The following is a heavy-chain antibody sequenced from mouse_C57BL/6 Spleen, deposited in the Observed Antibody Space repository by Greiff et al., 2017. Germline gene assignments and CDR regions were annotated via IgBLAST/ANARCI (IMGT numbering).Heavy chain of an antibody. CDR3: AREGGDYELFDY. V-gene: IGHV1-64*01. CDR2: IHPNSGST. Sequence: VQLQQSGAELVKPGASVKLSCKASGYTFTSYWMHWVKQRPGQGLEWIGMIHPNSGSTNYNEKFKSKATLTVDKSSTTAYMQLSSLTSEDSAVYYCAREGGDYELFDYWGQGTTLTVSS. J-gene: IGHJ2*01. D-gene: IGHD2-4*01. CDR1: GYTFTSYW.